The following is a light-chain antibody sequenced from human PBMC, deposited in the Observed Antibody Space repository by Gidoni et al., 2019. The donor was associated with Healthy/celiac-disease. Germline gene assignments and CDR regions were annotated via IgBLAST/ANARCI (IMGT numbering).Light chain of an antibody. CDR3: QQSYSTPVFT. J-gene: IGKJ3*01. Sequence: DIPMTQSPSSLSASVGDRVTITCRASQSISSYLNWYQQKPGKAPKLLIYAASSLQSGVPARFSGSGSGTDFTLTISSLQPEDFATYYCQQSYSTPVFTFGHGTKVDIK. CDR2: AAS. CDR1: QSISSY. V-gene: IGKV1-39*01.